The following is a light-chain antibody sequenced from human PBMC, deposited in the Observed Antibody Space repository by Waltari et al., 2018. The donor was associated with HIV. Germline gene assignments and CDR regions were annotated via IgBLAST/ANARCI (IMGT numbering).Light chain of an antibody. CDR3: QVWDSNTVI. Sequence: SYELTQPLSVSVALGQTARVICGGNNIGSKSVHWYQQKPGQAPVLVIDRDSNRHSGIPERVSGSNAGNTATLTISRAQAGDEADYYCQVWDSNTVIFGGGTRLTVL. J-gene: IGLJ2*01. CDR1: NIGSKS. V-gene: IGLV3-9*01. CDR2: RDS.